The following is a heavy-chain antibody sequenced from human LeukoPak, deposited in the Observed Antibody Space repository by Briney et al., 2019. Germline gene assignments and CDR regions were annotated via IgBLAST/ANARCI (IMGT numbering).Heavy chain of an antibody. CDR1: GYTFTNSY. J-gene: IGHJ3*02. CDR3: ARIRDGYNDAYDI. CDR2: INPDGGNT. D-gene: IGHD5-24*01. V-gene: IGHV1-46*01. Sequence: ASVKVSCKASGYTFTNSYIHWVRQAPGQFLEWMGSINPDGGNTNYAQNFQGRVTLTRDTSTSTVYMELSSLRSEDTAIYYCARIRDGYNDAYDIWGQGTVVTVPS.